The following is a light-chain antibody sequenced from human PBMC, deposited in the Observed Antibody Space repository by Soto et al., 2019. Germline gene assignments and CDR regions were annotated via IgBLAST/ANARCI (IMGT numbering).Light chain of an antibody. J-gene: IGLJ1*01. Sequence: QSVLTQPASVSGSPGQSITISCTGTTSADYVSWYQQPPGNAPRLLIYEVVNRPSEVSDRFSGSKSDNTASLTISGLQTEDEAHYFCTSYTDSNSWVFGTGTKVTVL. CDR1: TSADY. V-gene: IGLV2-14*03. CDR2: EVV. CDR3: TSYTDSNSWV.